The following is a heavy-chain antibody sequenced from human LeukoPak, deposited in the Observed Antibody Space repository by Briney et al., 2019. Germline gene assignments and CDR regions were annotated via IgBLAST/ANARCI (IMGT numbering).Heavy chain of an antibody. CDR2: ISWNNGSI. V-gene: IGHV3-9*01. D-gene: IGHD2-2*01. Sequence: PGGYLRLSSAASGFTFDDYTMHRDRPGPGKGREGGSGISWNNGSIGYTHSVKGRFTISTDNAKNSLYLHMNSRRAEGTTLYSCATELALSSTRRMGRPNWYFDL. CDR1: GFTFDDYT. CDR3: ATELALSSTRRMGRPNWYFDL. J-gene: IGHJ2*01.